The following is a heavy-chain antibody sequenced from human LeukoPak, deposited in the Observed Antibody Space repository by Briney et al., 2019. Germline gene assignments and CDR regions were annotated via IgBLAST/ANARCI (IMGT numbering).Heavy chain of an antibody. D-gene: IGHD5-18*01. CDR1: RFTFSSYS. CDR2: ISSSSSYI. CDR3: AREGGDSYGPNALDY. V-gene: IGHV3-21*01. J-gene: IGHJ4*02. Sequence: PGGSLRLSCAASRFTFSSYSMNWVRQAPGKGLEWVSSISSSSSYIYYADSVKGRFTISRDNAKNSLYLQMNSLRAEDTAVYYCAREGGDSYGPNALDYWGQGTLVTVSS.